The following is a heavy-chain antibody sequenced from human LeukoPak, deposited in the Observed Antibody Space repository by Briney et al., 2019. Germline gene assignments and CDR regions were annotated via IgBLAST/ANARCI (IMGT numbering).Heavy chain of an antibody. D-gene: IGHD2-15*01. Sequence: GASVKVSCKASGYTFTSYGISWVRQAPGQGLEWMGIINPSGGSTSYAQKFQGRVTMTRDMSTSTVYMELSSLRSEDTAVYYCARSGYCSGGSCYSAGVNNWFDPWGQGTLVTVSS. V-gene: IGHV1-46*01. J-gene: IGHJ5*02. CDR1: GYTFTSYG. CDR2: INPSGGST. CDR3: ARSGYCSGGSCYSAGVNNWFDP.